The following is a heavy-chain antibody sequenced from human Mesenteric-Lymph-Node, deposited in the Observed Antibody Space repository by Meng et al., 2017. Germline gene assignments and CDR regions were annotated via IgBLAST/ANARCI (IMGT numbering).Heavy chain of an antibody. CDR2: VKPNSGNT. CDR1: GYTFTSYD. CDR3: ARGAVVGEPRNWYFDL. V-gene: IGHV1-8*01. D-gene: IGHD1-26*01. Sequence: ASVKVSCKASGYTFTSYDINWVRQATGQGLEWMGWVKPNSGNTGYAQKFQGRVTITRNTSISTAYMELSSLRSEDTAVYYCARGAVVGEPRNWYFDLWGRGTLVTVSS. J-gene: IGHJ2*01.